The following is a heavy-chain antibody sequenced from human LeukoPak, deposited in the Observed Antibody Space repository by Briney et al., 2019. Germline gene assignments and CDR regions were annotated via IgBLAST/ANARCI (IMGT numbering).Heavy chain of an antibody. CDR2: FDPEDGGT. Sequence: ASVKVSCKVSGYTLTELSMHWVRQAPGKGLEWMGGFDPEDGGTIYAQEFQGRVTMTEDTSTDTAYMELSSLRSEDTAVYYCATGDRTFPSDWGQGTLVTVSS. CDR1: GYTLTELS. J-gene: IGHJ4*02. V-gene: IGHV1-24*01. D-gene: IGHD2/OR15-2a*01. CDR3: ATGDRTFPSD.